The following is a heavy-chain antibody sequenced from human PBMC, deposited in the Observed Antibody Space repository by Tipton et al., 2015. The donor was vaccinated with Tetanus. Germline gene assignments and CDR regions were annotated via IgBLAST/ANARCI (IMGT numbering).Heavy chain of an antibody. V-gene: IGHV3-21*01. J-gene: IGHJ4*02. Sequence: SLRLSCAVSGFTFSNYRMNWVRQAPGTGLQWVASISSTSSYIYYADSLKGRFTISRDNAKNSLYLQIDSLGAEDTAPYYCASGRTLDYWGQGTLVTVSS. CDR2: ISSTSSYI. CDR3: ASGRTLDY. CDR1: GFTFSNYR.